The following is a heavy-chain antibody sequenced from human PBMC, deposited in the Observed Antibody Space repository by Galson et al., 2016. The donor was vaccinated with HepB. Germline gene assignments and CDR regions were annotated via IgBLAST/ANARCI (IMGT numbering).Heavy chain of an antibody. CDR1: GFTFDDYA. CDR3: ISSQSNSFHY. J-gene: IGHJ4*02. D-gene: IGHD2/OR15-2a*01. CDR2: ISQDGT. Sequence: SLRLSCAASGFTFDDYAMHWVRQTPQKGLEWVSLISQDGTFYADSVKGRLTFSRDIVKSSLYLQMNSLTIEDTALYYCISSQSNSFHYWGQGTLVIVSS. V-gene: IGHV3-43*02.